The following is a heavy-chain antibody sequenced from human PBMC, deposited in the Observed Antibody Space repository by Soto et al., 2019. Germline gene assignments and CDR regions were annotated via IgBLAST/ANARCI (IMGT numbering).Heavy chain of an antibody. D-gene: IGHD3-22*01. CDR3: ARAAVYSSGYYHYYYYGMDV. Sequence: QVQLVQSGAEVKKPGASVKVSCKASGYTFTRYGISWVRQDPGQELEWMGWISAYNGNTKYAQKLQGRVTMTTYTSTSTAYMELRSLRSDDTAVDYCARAAVYSSGYYHYYYYGMDVWGQGTTVTVSS. CDR1: GYTFTRYG. CDR2: ISAYNGNT. V-gene: IGHV1-18*01. J-gene: IGHJ6*02.